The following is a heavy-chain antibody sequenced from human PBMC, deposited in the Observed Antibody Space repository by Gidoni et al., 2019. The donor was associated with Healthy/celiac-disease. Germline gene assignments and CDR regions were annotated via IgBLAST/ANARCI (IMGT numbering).Heavy chain of an antibody. CDR3: AHIHGRPGGYYYGSGEGYYFDY. J-gene: IGHJ4*02. Sequence: QITLKESGPTLVKPTQTLTLTCTFSGFSLSTSGVGVGWIRQPPGKALEWLALIYWDDDKRYSPSLKSRLTITKDTSKNQVVLTMTNMDPVDTATYYCAHIHGRPGGYYYGSGEGYYFDYWGQGTLVTVSS. CDR1: GFSLSTSGVG. CDR2: IYWDDDK. D-gene: IGHD3-10*01. V-gene: IGHV2-5*02.